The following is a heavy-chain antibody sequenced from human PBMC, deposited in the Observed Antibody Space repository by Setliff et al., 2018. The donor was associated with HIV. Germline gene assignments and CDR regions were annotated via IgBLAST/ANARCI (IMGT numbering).Heavy chain of an antibody. CDR2: IKQDGSDK. CDR1: GFAFSGHQ. D-gene: IGHD3-10*01. J-gene: IGHJ6*02. V-gene: IGHV3-7*01. CDR3: ARDYLYYNMYNGSPVYGMDV. Sequence: PGGSLRLSCAASGFAFSGHQMSWVRQAPGKGLEWVAKIKQDGSDKYYVDSVKGRFTISRDNAKNSLYLQMNSLRAEDTAMYYCARDYLYYNMYNGSPVYGMDVWGQGTTVTVSS.